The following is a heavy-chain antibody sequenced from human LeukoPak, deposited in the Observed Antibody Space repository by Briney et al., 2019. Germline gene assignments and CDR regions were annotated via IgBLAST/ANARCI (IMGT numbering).Heavy chain of an antibody. J-gene: IGHJ4*02. CDR3: ARDLGYCSSTGCYGIDY. V-gene: IGHV3-33*01. Sequence: GRSLRLSCAASGFTFSSYGMHWVRQAPGKGLEWVAVIWYDGSNKYYADSVKGRFTISRDNSKNTLYLQMNSLRAEDTAVYYCARDLGYCSSTGCYGIDYWGQGTLVTVSS. CDR1: GFTFSSYG. CDR2: IWYDGSNK. D-gene: IGHD2-2*01.